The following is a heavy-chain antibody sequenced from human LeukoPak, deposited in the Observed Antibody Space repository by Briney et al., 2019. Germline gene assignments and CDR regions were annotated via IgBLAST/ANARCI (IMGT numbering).Heavy chain of an antibody. CDR3: ARVEVLDWFDP. V-gene: IGHV4-38-2*02. CDR2: IYHSGST. D-gene: IGHD2-8*02. CDR1: GYSISSGYY. Sequence: SETLSLTCTVSGYSISSGYYWGWIRQPPGKGREWIGSIYHSGSTYYNPSLKSRVTISVDTSKNQFSLKLSSVTAADTAVYYCARVEVLDWFDPWGQGTLVTVSS. J-gene: IGHJ5*02.